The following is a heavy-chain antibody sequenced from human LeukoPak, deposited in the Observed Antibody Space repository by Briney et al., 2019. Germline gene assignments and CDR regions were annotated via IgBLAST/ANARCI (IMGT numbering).Heavy chain of an antibody. J-gene: IGHJ4*02. V-gene: IGHV1-69*13. CDR2: IIPIFGTA. Sequence: ASVKVSCKASGDTFSSYAISWVRQAPGQGLEWMGGIIPIFGTANYAQKFQGRVTITADESTSTAYMELSSLRSEDTAVYYCARDPQPGIAAAGNFDYWGQGTLVTVSS. CDR1: GDTFSSYA. CDR3: ARDPQPGIAAAGNFDY. D-gene: IGHD6-13*01.